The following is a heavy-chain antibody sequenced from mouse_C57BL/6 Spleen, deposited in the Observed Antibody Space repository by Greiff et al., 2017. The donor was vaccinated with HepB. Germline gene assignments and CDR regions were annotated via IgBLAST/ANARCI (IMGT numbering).Heavy chain of an antibody. CDR2: LSYSGSP. CDR3: ARYDYDNENFDY. Sequence: VQLKESGPGLAKPSQTLSLTCSVTGYSITSDYWNWLRKFPGNKLEYMGYLSYSGSPYYNPSRKSRISITRDTSKNQYYMQLNSVTTEDTATYYCARYDYDNENFDYWGQGTTLTVSS. CDR1: GYSITSDY. V-gene: IGHV3-8*01. D-gene: IGHD2-4*01. J-gene: IGHJ2*01.